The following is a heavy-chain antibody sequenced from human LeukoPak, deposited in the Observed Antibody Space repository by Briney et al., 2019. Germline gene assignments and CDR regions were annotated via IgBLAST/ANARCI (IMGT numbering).Heavy chain of an antibody. CDR3: AKDPTRRYTWYYYYYMDV. CDR1: GFTFGSYA. J-gene: IGHJ6*03. CDR2: ISGSGGST. Sequence: PGGSLRLSCAASGFTFGSYAMSWVRQAPGKGLEWVSAISGSGGSTYYADSVKGRFTISRDNSKNTLYLQMNSLRAEDTAVYYCAKDPTRRYTWYYYYYMDVWGKGTTVTVSS. V-gene: IGHV3-23*01. D-gene: IGHD1-14*01.